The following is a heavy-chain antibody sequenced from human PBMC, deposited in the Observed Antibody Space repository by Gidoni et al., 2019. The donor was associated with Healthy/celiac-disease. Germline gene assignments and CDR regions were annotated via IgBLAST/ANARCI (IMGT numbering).Heavy chain of an antibody. CDR1: GFTVSSNY. CDR2: IYSGGST. D-gene: IGHD1-26*01. CDR3: AAYSGSYAGAFDI. J-gene: IGHJ3*02. Sequence: EVQLVESGGGLVQPGGSLRLSCAASGFTVSSNYMSWVRQAPGKGLEWVSVIYSGGSTYYADSVKGRFTISRDNSKNTLYLQMNSLRAEDTAVYYCAAYSGSYAGAFDIWGQGTMVTVSS. V-gene: IGHV3-66*01.